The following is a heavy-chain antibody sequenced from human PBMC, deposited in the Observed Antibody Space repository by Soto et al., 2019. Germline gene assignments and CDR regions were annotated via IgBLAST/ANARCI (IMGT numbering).Heavy chain of an antibody. J-gene: IGHJ6*04. CDR1: GYTFTDYY. D-gene: IGHD3-10*01. Sequence: QVQLVQSGAEVKKTGASVKVSCKASGYTFTDYYMHWVRQAPGQRLEWMGWINPNSGTTNYAQKSQGWVTMTRDTSITTVYMEVSRLRSDDTAVYYCARVPRGVYYGMDVWGKGTTVTVSS. CDR3: ARVPRGVYYGMDV. CDR2: INPNSGTT. V-gene: IGHV1-2*04.